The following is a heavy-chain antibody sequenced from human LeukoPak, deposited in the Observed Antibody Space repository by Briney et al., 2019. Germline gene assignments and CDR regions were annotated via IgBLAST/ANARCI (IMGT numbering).Heavy chain of an antibody. V-gene: IGHV3-23*01. CDR2: ISGSGGST. D-gene: IGHD6-19*01. Sequence: PGGSLRLSCAASGFTFSSYAMSWVRQAPGKGLEWVSAISGSGGSTYYADSVKGRFTISRDNSKNTLYLQMNSLSAEDTAVYYCAKSLAFGLAVAGRGYFDYWGQGTLVTVSS. CDR1: GFTFSSYA. J-gene: IGHJ4*02. CDR3: AKSLAFGLAVAGRGYFDY.